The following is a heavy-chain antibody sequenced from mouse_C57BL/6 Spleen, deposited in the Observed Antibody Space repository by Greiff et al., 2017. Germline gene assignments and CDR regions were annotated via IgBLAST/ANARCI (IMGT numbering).Heavy chain of an antibody. Sequence: VQLQQPGAELVKPGASVKLSCKASGYTFTSYWMHWVKQRPGQGLEWIGMIHPNSGSTNYNEKFKSKATLTVDKSSSTAYMQLSSLTSEDSAVYYCAREGLITTVVAFDYWGQGTTLTVSS. CDR3: AREGLITTVVAFDY. CDR2: IHPNSGST. J-gene: IGHJ2*01. V-gene: IGHV1-64*01. D-gene: IGHD1-1*01. CDR1: GYTFTSYW.